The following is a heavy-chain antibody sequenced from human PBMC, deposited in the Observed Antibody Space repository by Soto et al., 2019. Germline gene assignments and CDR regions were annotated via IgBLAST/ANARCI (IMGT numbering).Heavy chain of an antibody. D-gene: IGHD3-16*01. V-gene: IGHV3-7*01. CDR1: GFRFSSYW. Sequence: QHWGSLRLSCVASGFRFSSYWMTWVRQAPGKGLEWVAIINQDTSYRYYVDSVEGRFTISRDNAKSSVYLQMNSLRAEDTALYYCAKVGYNDWDFDRWGQGTLVTVAS. J-gene: IGHJ4*02. CDR2: INQDTSYR. CDR3: AKVGYNDWDFDR.